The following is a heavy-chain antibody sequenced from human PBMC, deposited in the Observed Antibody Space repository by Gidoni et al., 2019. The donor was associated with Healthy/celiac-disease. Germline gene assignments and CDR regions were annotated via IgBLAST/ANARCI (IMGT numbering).Heavy chain of an antibody. CDR2: ISYDGSNK. Sequence: QVQLVESGGGVVQPGRSLRLSCAASGFTFSSSAMHWVRQAPGKGLEWVAVISYDGSNKYYADSVKGRFTISRDNSKNTLYLQMNSLRAEDTAVYYCARGDIVVVPAAPDYYGMDVWGQGTTVTVSS. V-gene: IGHV3-30-3*01. CDR1: GFTFSSSA. D-gene: IGHD2-2*01. J-gene: IGHJ6*02. CDR3: ARGDIVVVPAAPDYYGMDV.